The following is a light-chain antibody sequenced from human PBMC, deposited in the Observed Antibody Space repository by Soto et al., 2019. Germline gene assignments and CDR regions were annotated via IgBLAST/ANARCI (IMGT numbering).Light chain of an antibody. CDR3: SSFASSSTLVV. CDR2: EVS. V-gene: IGLV2-14*01. J-gene: IGLJ1*01. CDR1: SRDVGGYNY. Sequence: QSALTQPASVSGSPGQSITISCTGTSRDVGGYNYVAWYQQHPDRAPKVMIYEVSNRPSGVSNRVSGSKSGNTASLTISGLQAEDEADYYCSSFASSSTLVVFGTGTKLTVL.